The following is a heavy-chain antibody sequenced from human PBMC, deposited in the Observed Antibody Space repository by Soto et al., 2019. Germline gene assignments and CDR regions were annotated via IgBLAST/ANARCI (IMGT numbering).Heavy chain of an antibody. V-gene: IGHV3-33*01. CDR1: GFPFSNYG. J-gene: IGHJ6*04. D-gene: IGHD2-21*01. CDR3: ARDRWGYCGGNSCSYMAV. CDR2: IWTDGNNK. Sequence: QMQLVGSGGGVVQPGTSLRLSCAASGFPFSNYGIHWVRQAPGKGLEWVAIIWTDGNNKYYADSVKGRFTISRHNSKNTRYLQINSLTVEDTAVYYCARDRWGYCGGNSCSYMAVWGKGTTVTVSS.